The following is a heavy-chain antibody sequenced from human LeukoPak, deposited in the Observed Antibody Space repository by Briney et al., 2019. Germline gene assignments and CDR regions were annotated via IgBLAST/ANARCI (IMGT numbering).Heavy chain of an antibody. V-gene: IGHV3-30*02. CDR3: AKDRAAAFDY. J-gene: IGHJ4*02. D-gene: IGHD2-15*01. CDR2: IRYDGTNK. Sequence: GGSLRLSCSASGFTFSSYGMHWVRPAPGKGLEWVAFIRYDGTNKYYADSVKGRFTISRDNSKNTLYLQMNSLRAEDTAVYYCAKDRAAAFDYWGQGTLVTVSS. CDR1: GFTFSSYG.